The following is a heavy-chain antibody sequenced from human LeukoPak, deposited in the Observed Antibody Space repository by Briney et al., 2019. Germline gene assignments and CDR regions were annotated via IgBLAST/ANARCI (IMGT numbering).Heavy chain of an antibody. Sequence: ASVKVSCKASGYTFTSYYMHWVRQAPGQGLEWMGIINPSGGSTSYAQEFRGRVTMTRDTSTSTVYMELTSLRSEDTAVYFCGRAFWSGSPFDYWGQGTLVTVSS. J-gene: IGHJ4*02. CDR3: GRAFWSGSPFDY. CDR2: INPSGGST. V-gene: IGHV1-46*03. D-gene: IGHD3-3*01. CDR1: GYTFTSYY.